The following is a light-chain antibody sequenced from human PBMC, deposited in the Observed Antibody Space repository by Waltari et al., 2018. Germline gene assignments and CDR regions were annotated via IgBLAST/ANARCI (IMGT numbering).Light chain of an antibody. CDR2: YDR. CDR3: LVWHSTIDHQGV. Sequence: SYVVTQSPSVSVAPGETARITCGGDNIGSQSVHWYQPSPGQAPVRFISYDRYRPSGVPERFSGSNSGNTATLTISWVEAEDEADYYCLVWHSTIDHQGVFGGGTKLTVL. J-gene: IGLJ2*01. CDR1: NIGSQS. V-gene: IGLV3-21*04.